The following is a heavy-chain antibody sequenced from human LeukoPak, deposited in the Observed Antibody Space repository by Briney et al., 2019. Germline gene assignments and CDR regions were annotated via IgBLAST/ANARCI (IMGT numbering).Heavy chain of an antibody. CDR1: GFTFSSYS. J-gene: IGHJ4*02. D-gene: IGHD6-6*01. CDR3: AREQGYSSSYDY. V-gene: IGHV3-21*01. CDR2: ISNSSSYI. Sequence: GGSLRLSCAASGFTFSSYSMNWVRQAPGKGLEWVSSISNSSSYIYYADSVKGRFTISRDNAKNSLYLQMNSLRAEDTAVYYCAREQGYSSSYDYWGQGTLVTVSS.